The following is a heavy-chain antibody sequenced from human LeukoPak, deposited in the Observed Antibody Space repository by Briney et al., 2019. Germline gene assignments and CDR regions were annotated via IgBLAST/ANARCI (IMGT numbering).Heavy chain of an antibody. CDR2: INHSGST. V-gene: IGHV4-34*01. CDR1: GGSFSGYY. D-gene: IGHD2-8*02. J-gene: IGHJ4*02. CDR3: ARGRPYWYAQYYFDY. Sequence: SETLSLTCAVYGGSFSGYYWSWIRQPPGKGLEWIGEINHSGSTNYNPSLKSRVTIPVDTSKNQFSLKLSSVTAADTAVYYCARGRPYWYAQYYFDYWGQGTLVTVSS.